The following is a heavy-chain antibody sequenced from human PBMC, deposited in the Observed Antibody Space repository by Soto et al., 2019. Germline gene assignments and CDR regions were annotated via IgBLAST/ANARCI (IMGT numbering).Heavy chain of an antibody. D-gene: IGHD1-26*01. CDR1: RYTFTNLY. CDR3: ARSRVGRPLDV. CDR2: INPSGGST. J-gene: IGHJ6*02. V-gene: IGHV1-46*01. Sequence: ASVKVSCKASRYTFTNLYIHWLRQAPGQGLEWMGIINPSGGSTTYPQKFQGRVTMTRDTSTSTVHMELITLRSEDTAVYYCARSRVGRPLDVWGPGTTVTVSS.